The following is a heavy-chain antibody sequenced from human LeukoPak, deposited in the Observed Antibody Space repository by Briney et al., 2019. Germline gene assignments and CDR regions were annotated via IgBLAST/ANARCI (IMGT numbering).Heavy chain of an antibody. J-gene: IGHJ5*02. CDR2: INGDGSST. CDR1: GFTFSSYW. CDR3: ARGRGSTSFLGGWFDH. D-gene: IGHD2-2*01. V-gene: IGHV3-74*01. Sequence: PGGSLRLSCAASGFTFSSYWMHWVRHAPGKGLVWVSRINGDGSSTSYADSVKGRFTISRDNAKNTLYLQMNSLRAEDTAVYYCARGRGSTSFLGGWFDHWGQGTLVTVSS.